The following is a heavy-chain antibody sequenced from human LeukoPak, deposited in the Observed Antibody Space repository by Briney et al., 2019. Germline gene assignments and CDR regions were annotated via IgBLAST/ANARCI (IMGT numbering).Heavy chain of an antibody. V-gene: IGHV3-33*01. CDR1: GFTFSSYG. CDR2: IGYDGSNK. CDR3: ARMNRGSYYFDY. Sequence: GGSLRLSCAESGFTFSSYGMHWVRQAPGKGLERVAVIGYDGSNKYYADSVKGRFTISRDNSKNTLYLQMNGLRAEDTAVYYCARMNRGSYYFDYWGQGTLVTVSS. D-gene: IGHD1-26*01. J-gene: IGHJ4*02.